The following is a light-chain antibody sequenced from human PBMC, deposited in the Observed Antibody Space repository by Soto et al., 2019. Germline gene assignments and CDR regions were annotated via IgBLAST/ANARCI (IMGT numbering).Light chain of an antibody. CDR3: QHYYSTPLT. CDR1: QSVLYSSNNKNY. CDR2: WAS. V-gene: IGKV4-1*01. Sequence: DIVMTQSPDSLAVSLGERATINCKSSQSVLYSSNNKNYLAWYQQKPGQPPKLLIYWASTRESGVPDRFSGSGSETDFTLTISSLQAEDVAVYYCQHYYSTPLTFGQGTKVEIK. J-gene: IGKJ1*01.